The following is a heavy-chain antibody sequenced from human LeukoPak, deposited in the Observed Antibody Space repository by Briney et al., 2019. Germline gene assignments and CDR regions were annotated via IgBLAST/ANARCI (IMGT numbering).Heavy chain of an antibody. CDR1: GYTFTGYY. CDR2: INPNSGGT. V-gene: IGHV1-2*02. J-gene: IGHJ4*02. Sequence: GASVKVSCKASGYTFTGYYMHWVRQAPGQGLEWMGWINPNSGGTNYARKFQGRVTMTRDTSISTAYMELSRLRSDDTAVYYCARDLRHYDILTGLVGYWGQGTLVTVSS. D-gene: IGHD3-9*01. CDR3: ARDLRHYDILTGLVGY.